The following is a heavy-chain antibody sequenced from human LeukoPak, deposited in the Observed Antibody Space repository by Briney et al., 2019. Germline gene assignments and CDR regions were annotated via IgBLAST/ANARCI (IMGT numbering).Heavy chain of an antibody. CDR1: GGSITSGRYY. CDR2: IFTSGST. CDR3: ASSRKYYYDSSGYRSMN. Sequence: SQTLSLTRIVSGGSITSGRYYSSWIRQPAGRGMEWIGRIFTSGSTNYSPSIKSRVTISVDTSKNQFSLKLNSVTAADTAVYYCASSRKYYYDSSGYRSMNWGQGTLVTVSS. J-gene: IGHJ4*02. V-gene: IGHV4-61*02. D-gene: IGHD3-22*01.